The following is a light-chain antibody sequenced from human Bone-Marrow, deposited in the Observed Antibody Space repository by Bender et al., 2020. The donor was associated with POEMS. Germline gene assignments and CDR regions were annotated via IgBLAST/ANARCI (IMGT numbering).Light chain of an antibody. CDR3: CSYAGSSTYV. CDR2: DVS. CDR1: SDDVGGYDY. J-gene: IGLJ1*01. Sequence: QSVLTQPASVSGSPGQSITISCTGTSDDVGGYDYVSWYQQHPGKAPTLLIYDVSYRPSGVSNRFSGSKSGNTASLTISGLQAEDEADYYCCSYAGSSTYVFGTGTKVSVL. V-gene: IGLV2-14*03.